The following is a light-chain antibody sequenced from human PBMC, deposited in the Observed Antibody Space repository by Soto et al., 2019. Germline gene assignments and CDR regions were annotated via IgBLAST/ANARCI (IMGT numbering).Light chain of an antibody. V-gene: IGKV1-27*01. CDR1: QDITID. Sequence: QMTKSPSSLSASVGDTVTITCRASQDITIDVAWYQQKPGKPPSLLISDASTLHSGVPSRFSGSGYATEFTLTISNLQPEDVATYYCHKYNSFPPTFGGGTKVDVK. CDR3: HKYNSFPPT. CDR2: DAS. J-gene: IGKJ4*01.